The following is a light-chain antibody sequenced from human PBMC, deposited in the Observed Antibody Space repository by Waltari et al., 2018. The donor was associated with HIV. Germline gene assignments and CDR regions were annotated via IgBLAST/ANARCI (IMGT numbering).Light chain of an antibody. CDR3: CSYTGTYTRYV. Sequence: QSALTQPRSVSGSPGQSVTISCTGTSSDVGSYKYVSWYQLRPGKAPKLIIHDVDKRPPGVPDRFSGSKSGNTASLTISGLQAEDEADYYCCSYTGTYTRYVFGTGAKVTVL. CDR1: SSDVGSYKY. J-gene: IGLJ1*01. V-gene: IGLV2-11*01. CDR2: DVD.